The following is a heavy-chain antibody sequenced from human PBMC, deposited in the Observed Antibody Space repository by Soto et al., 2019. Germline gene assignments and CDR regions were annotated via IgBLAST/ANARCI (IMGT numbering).Heavy chain of an antibody. D-gene: IGHD2-15*01. J-gene: IGHJ4*02. CDR1: GRSFSGYY. Sequence: PSETLSLTCAVYGRSFSGYYWSWIRQPPGKGLEWIGEIDHSGSTNYNPSLKSRVTISVDTSKNQFSLKLSSVTAADTAVYYCARGRSGGAAVWGQGTLVTVSS. CDR3: ARGRSGGAAV. V-gene: IGHV4-34*01. CDR2: IDHSGST.